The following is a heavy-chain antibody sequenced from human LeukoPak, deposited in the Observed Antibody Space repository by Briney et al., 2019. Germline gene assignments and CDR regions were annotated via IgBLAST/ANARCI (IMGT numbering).Heavy chain of an antibody. CDR1: GYIFTTYY. CDR3: ARELLSSFDY. V-gene: IGHV1-46*01. D-gene: IGHD2/OR15-2a*01. J-gene: IGHJ4*02. Sequence: GASVKISCKTSGYIFTTYYINGVRQAPGQGLEWMGIINPSGGSTTYAQNFQGRVTMTRDTSTSTVYMGLSSLRSEDTAVFYCARELLSSFDYWGQGTLVTVSS. CDR2: INPSGGST.